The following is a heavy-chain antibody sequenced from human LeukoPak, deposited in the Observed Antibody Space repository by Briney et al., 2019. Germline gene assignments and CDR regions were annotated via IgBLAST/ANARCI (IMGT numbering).Heavy chain of an antibody. V-gene: IGHV4-34*01. Sequence: SETLSLTCAVYGGSFSGYYWSWIRQPPGKGLEWIGEINHSGSTNYNPSLKSRVTISVDTSKNQFSLKLSSVTAADTAVYYCAREAIGPPSDWGQGTLVTVSS. CDR2: INHSGST. J-gene: IGHJ4*02. CDR3: AREAIGPPSD. CDR1: GGSFSGYY. D-gene: IGHD3-22*01.